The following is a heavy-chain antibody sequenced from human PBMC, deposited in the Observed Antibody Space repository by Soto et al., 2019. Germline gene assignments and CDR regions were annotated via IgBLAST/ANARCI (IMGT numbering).Heavy chain of an antibody. V-gene: IGHV1-8*01. J-gene: IGHJ4*02. CDR2: MNPNSGNT. CDR1: GYTFTSYD. Sequence: QVQLVQSGAEVKKPGASVKVSCKASGYTFTSYDINWVRQATGQGLEWMGWMNPNSGNTGYAQKCQGRVTMNRNRPTSLADMEPSTMRCEDTAVYYCGSEGGKGAAGNIVGYLGQGTLVTGSS. CDR3: GSEGGKGAAGNIVGY. D-gene: IGHD6-13*01.